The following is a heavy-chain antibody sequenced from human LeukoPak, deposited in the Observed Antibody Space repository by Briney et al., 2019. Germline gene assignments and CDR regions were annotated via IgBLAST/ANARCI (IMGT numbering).Heavy chain of an antibody. Sequence: GGSLRLSCAASGFTFSSYEMNWVRQAPGKGLEWVSYISSSGSTIYYADSVKGRFTISRDNAKNSLYLQMNSLKAEDTAVYYCASTGSSGYYDYWGQGTLVTVSS. D-gene: IGHD3-22*01. CDR3: ASTGSSGYYDY. V-gene: IGHV3-48*03. CDR1: GFTFSSYE. J-gene: IGHJ4*02. CDR2: ISSSGSTI.